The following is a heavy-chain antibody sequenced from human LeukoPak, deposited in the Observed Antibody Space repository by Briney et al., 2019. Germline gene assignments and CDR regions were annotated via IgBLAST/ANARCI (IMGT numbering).Heavy chain of an antibody. CDR3: ARDNRGTTGTTFDY. CDR2: IKTDASST. Sequence: PGGSLRLSCAASGFTFSSHWMHWVRQAPGKGLVWVSRIKTDASSTNYADSVKGRFTISRDNAKNTLYLQMNSLRAEDTAVYYCARDNRGTTGTTFDYWGQGTLVTVSS. J-gene: IGHJ4*02. V-gene: IGHV3-74*01. CDR1: GFTFSSHW. D-gene: IGHD1-1*01.